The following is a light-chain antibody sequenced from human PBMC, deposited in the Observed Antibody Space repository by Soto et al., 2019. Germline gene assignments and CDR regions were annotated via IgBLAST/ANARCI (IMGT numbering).Light chain of an antibody. CDR2: AES. CDR1: QSMSTY. CDR3: QQSSSAPGT. J-gene: IGKJ2*01. V-gene: IGKV1-39*01. Sequence: IQMTQSPSSLSASVGDRVTITCRARQSMSTYLNGYQQKPGKAPKLLIYAESSLQSGVPSRFSGSGSGTDFTLTITSLQPEDFATYYCQQSSSAPGTVGQGPNLEIK.